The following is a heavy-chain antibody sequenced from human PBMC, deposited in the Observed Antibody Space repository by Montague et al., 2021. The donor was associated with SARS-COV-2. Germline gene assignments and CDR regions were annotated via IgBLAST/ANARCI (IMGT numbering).Heavy chain of an antibody. CDR1: GISLSTSGVG. Sequence: PALVKPTQTLTLTCTFSGISLSTSGVGVAWIRQPPGKALEWLALIYWDDDERYSPSMRSRLTITKDTSENQVVLRMTNMDPMDTATYYCAPLGSDSRSYYTPHYWFDPWGQGILVTVSS. CDR2: IYWDDDE. D-gene: IGHD3-10*01. V-gene: IGHV2-5*02. CDR3: APLGSDSRSYYTPHYWFDP. J-gene: IGHJ5*02.